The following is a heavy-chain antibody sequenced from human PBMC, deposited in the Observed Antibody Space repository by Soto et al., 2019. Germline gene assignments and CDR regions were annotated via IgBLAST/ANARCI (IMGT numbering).Heavy chain of an antibody. CDR1: GGSSSSYY. V-gene: IGHV4-59*01. Sequence: PLETLSLTWTVSGGSSSSYYWSWIRQPPGKGLEWIGYIYYSGSTNYNPSLKSRVTISVDTSKNQFSLKLSSVTAADTAVYYCARGGVVAPLYYYYGMDVWGQGTTVTVSS. CDR3: ARGGVVAPLYYYYGMDV. CDR2: IYYSGST. D-gene: IGHD3-22*01. J-gene: IGHJ6*02.